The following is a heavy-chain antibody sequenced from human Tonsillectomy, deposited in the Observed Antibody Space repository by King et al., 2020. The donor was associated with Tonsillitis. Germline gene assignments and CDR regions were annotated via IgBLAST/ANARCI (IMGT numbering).Heavy chain of an antibody. CDR2: IEKDGSEK. CDR3: ARAGNSGMDV. J-gene: IGHJ6*02. Sequence: VQLVESGGGLVQPGGSLRLSCIASDFTFSGYWMTWVRQTPGKGLEWVATIEKDGSEKYYVDYVEGRFTVSRDNAKNSLFLQMNSVRSEDTAVYYCARAGNSGMDVWGQGTTVTVSS. V-gene: IGHV3-7*03. CDR1: DFTFSGYW.